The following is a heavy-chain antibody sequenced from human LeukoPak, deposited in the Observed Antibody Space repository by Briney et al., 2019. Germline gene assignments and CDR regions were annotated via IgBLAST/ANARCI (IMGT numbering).Heavy chain of an antibody. CDR2: IYYSGST. J-gene: IGHJ4*02. CDR1: GGSISSYY. CDR3: ARLYDSSGYYYPFDY. Sequence: PSEALSLTCTVSGGSISSYYWSWIRQPPGKGLEWIGYIYYSGSTNYNPSLKSRVTISVDTSKNQFSLKLSSVTAAVTAVYYCARLYDSSGYYYPFDYWGQGTLVTVSS. D-gene: IGHD3-22*01. V-gene: IGHV4-59*01.